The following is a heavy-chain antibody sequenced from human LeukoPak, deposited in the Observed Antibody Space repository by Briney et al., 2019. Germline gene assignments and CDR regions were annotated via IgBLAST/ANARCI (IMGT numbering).Heavy chain of an antibody. CDR1: GFTFSSYA. CDR2: ISYDGSNK. Sequence: GGSLRLSCAASGFTFSSYAMHWVRQAPGKGLEWEAVISYDGSNKYYADSVKGRFTISRDNSKNTLYLQMNSLRAEDTAVYYCARDGDAANIVVVPAANDAFDIWGQGTMVTVSS. V-gene: IGHV3-30-3*01. CDR3: ARDGDAANIVVVPAANDAFDI. D-gene: IGHD2-2*01. J-gene: IGHJ3*02.